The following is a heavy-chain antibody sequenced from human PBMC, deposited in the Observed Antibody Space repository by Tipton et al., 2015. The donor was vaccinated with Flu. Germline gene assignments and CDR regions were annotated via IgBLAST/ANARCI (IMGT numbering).Heavy chain of an antibody. V-gene: IGHV3-23*01. J-gene: IGHJ4*02. CDR1: GFTFRSFA. Sequence: SLRLSCAASGFTFRSFAMTWVRQAPGKGLEWVSTINDVGNDAIYADSVKGRFTISRDNSKNTLSLQMNSLAAEDTAVYYCAKGHGGSFPTSRIFDWWGQGTLVTVSS. CDR3: AKGHGGSFPTSRIFDW. D-gene: IGHD4-23*01. CDR2: INDVGNDA.